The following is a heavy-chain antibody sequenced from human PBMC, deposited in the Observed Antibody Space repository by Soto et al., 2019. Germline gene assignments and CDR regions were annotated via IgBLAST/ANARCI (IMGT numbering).Heavy chain of an antibody. Sequence: GGSLRLSCAASGFTFDDYGMSWVRQAPGKGLEWVSGINWNGGSTGYADSVKGRFTISRDNAKNSLYLQMNSLRTEDTALYHCARTSPYYDFWSGYPPNYYYYYYMDVWGKGTTVTVSS. J-gene: IGHJ6*03. CDR3: ARTSPYYDFWSGYPPNYYYYYYMDV. CDR2: INWNGGST. V-gene: IGHV3-20*01. D-gene: IGHD3-3*01. CDR1: GFTFDDYG.